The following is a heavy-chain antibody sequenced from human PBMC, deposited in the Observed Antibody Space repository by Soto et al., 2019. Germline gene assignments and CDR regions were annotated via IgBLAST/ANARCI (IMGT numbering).Heavy chain of an antibody. CDR1: GFSLSTSGMC. J-gene: IGHJ4*02. V-gene: IGHV2-70*11. D-gene: IGHD3-22*01. CDR3: ARISRYYDSSGYYYVDY. Sequence: SGPTLVNPTHTLTQTCXFSGFSLSTSGMCVSWIRQPPGKALEWLARIDWDDDKYYSTSLKTRLTISKDTSKNQVVLTMTNMDPVDTATYYCARISRYYDSSGYYYVDYWGQGTLVTVSS. CDR2: IDWDDDK.